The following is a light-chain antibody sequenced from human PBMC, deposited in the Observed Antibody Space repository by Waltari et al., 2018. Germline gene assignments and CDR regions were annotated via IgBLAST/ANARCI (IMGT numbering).Light chain of an antibody. Sequence: EIVLTQSPGTLSLSPGERDTLSCRASQSVSSNYLAWSQQKPGQPPRLLIYYASNRATVIPDRFSGSGSGTDFTLTISRLEPEDFAVYYCHQYGSSPLTFGGGTKVEIK. V-gene: IGKV3-20*01. CDR1: QSVSSNY. CDR2: YAS. J-gene: IGKJ4*01. CDR3: HQYGSSPLT.